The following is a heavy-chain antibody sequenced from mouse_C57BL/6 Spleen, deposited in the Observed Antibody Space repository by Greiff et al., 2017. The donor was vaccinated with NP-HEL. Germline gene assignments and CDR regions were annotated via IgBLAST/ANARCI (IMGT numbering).Heavy chain of an antibody. J-gene: IGHJ2*01. CDR1: GYTFTDYE. V-gene: IGHV1-15*01. CDR2: IAPETGGT. Sequence: QVQLQQSGAELVRPGASVTLSCKASGYTFTDYEMHWVKQTPVHGLEWIGAIAPETGGTAYNQKFKGKAILTADKSSSTAYMELRSLTSEDAAVYYCTRRRSNWFDYWGQGTTLTVSS. D-gene: IGHD4-1*02. CDR3: TRRRSNWFDY.